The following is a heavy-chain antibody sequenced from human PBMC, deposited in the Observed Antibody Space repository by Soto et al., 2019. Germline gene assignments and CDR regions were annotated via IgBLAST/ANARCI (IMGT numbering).Heavy chain of an antibody. CDR1: GYTLTELS. D-gene: IGHD3-3*01. V-gene: IGHV1-24*01. CDR2: FDPEDGET. J-gene: IGHJ3*02. CDR3: AREYDFWSGYYSFDI. Sequence: ASVKVSCKVSGYTLTELSMHWVRQAPGKGLEWMGGFDPEDGETIYAQKFQGRVTMTTDTSTSTAYMELRSLRSDDTAVYYCAREYDFWSGYYSFDIWGQGTMVTVSS.